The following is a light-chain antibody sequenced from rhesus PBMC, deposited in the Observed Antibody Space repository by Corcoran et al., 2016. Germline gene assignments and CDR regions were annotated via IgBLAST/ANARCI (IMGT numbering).Light chain of an antibody. Sequence: DIQMSQSPSSLSASVGDRVTITCRASQGISSYLNWYQQKPGKAPKLLIYYANSLASGVPSRFIGSGSGTEFTLTISSLQPEDFATYYCQQGNSNPPTFGQGTKVEIK. CDR3: QQGNSNPPT. J-gene: IGKJ1*01. CDR2: YAN. CDR1: QGISSY. V-gene: IGKV1-32*02.